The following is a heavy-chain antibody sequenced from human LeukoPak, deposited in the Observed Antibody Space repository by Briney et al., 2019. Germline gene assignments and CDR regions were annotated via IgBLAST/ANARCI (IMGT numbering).Heavy chain of an antibody. CDR1: GFTFSNYW. J-gene: IGHJ2*01. Sequence: PGGSLRLSCAASGFTFSNYWMGWVRQAPGKGLERVANIKQDGSEKYYVDSVKGRFTISRDNAKKSLYLQMNSLRAEDTAVYYCARGTVAGDWYFDLWGRGTLVTVSS. D-gene: IGHD6-19*01. V-gene: IGHV3-7*04. CDR2: IKQDGSEK. CDR3: ARGTVAGDWYFDL.